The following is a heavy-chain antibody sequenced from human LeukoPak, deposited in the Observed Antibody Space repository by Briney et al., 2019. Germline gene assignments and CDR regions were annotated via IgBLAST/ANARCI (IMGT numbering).Heavy chain of an antibody. CDR1: GGTFSSYA. Sequence: ASVKVSCKASGGTFSSYAISWVRQAPGQGLEWMGWISAYNGNTNYAQKLQGRVTMTTDTSTSTAYMELRSLRSDDTAVYYCASTQLTYYYDSSAYYSEYFQHWGQGTLVTVSS. CDR3: ASTQLTYYYDSSAYYSEYFQH. V-gene: IGHV1-18*01. CDR2: ISAYNGNT. D-gene: IGHD3-22*01. J-gene: IGHJ1*01.